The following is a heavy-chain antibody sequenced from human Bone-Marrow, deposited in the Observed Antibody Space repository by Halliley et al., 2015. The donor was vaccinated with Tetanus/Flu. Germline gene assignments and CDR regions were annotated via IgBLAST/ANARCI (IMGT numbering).Heavy chain of an antibody. J-gene: IGHJ4*02. V-gene: IGHV3-30*18. CDR2: ISFDGANA. D-gene: IGHD3-10*01. Sequence: KGLEWLAVISFDGANAFQADGVHGRVTVSRDNSKNTVYLGFNSLRPDDTAVYYCAKSSDGASMGSWGRGALVTVSS. CDR3: AKSSDGASMGS.